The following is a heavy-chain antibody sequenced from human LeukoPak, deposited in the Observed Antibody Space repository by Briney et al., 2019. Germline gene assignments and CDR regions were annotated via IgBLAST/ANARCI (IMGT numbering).Heavy chain of an antibody. Sequence: SETLSLTCMGPLGSTNSYYWSWLRQSPGKGLDGIGYVAYSGRTNYNPSHKSRVTISLDTSKHQFSLKLSSVTAADTAVYYCARTVSGYYFNACGPRTLVTVSS. J-gene: IGHJ5*02. D-gene: IGHD5-12*01. V-gene: IGHV4-59*01. CDR1: LGSTNSYY. CDR3: ARTVSGYYFNA. CDR2: VAYSGRT.